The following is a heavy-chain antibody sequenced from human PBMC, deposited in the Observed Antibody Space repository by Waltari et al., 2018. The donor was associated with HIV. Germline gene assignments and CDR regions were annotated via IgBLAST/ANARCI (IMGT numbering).Heavy chain of an antibody. CDR1: GLTFSRYD. D-gene: IGHD3-22*01. Sequence: QVQLVESGGGVVQPGGSLRLSCAASGLTFSRYDMHWVRQAPGKGLRWVEVISYDGSNKYYADSVKGRFTISRDNSKNTLYLQMNSLRAEDTAVYYCARDQTMTRAFDIWGQGTMVTVSS. CDR3: ARDQTMTRAFDI. CDR2: ISYDGSNK. V-gene: IGHV3-30*01. J-gene: IGHJ3*02.